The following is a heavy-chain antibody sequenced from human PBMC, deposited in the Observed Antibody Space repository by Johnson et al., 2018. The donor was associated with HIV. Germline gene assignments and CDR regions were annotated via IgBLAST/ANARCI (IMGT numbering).Heavy chain of an antibody. CDR2: ISYDGTKK. J-gene: IGHJ3*01. V-gene: IGHV3-30*04. CDR3: AKDIGDGYNRWGAFDF. Sequence: QVQLVESGGGVVQPGRSLRLSCAASGFAFSGYALHWVRQAPGKGLEWVALISYDGTKKYSAGSVKGRFTISRDNSKNTLYLQMSSLRAEDAAVYYCAKDIGDGYNRWGAFDFWGQGTMVTVSS. D-gene: IGHD5-24*01. CDR1: GFAFSGYA.